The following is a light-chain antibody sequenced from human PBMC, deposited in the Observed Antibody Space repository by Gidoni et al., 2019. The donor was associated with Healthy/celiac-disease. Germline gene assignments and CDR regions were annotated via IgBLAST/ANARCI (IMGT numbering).Light chain of an antibody. CDR2: KAY. V-gene: IGKV1-5*03. J-gene: IGKJ1*01. Sequence: DIQMTQSPSTLSASVGDRVTITCRASQSISSWLAWYQQKPGKAPKLLIYKAYSLESGVPSRFSGSGSGTEFTLTISSLQPDDFATYYCQQYNSYSRPFGQGTKVEIK. CDR3: QQYNSYSRP. CDR1: QSISSW.